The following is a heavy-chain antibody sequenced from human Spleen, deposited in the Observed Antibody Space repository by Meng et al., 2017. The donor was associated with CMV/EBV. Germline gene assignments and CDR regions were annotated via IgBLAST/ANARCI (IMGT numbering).Heavy chain of an antibody. CDR3: ARGGGLYDYGMDV. Sequence: GESLKISCAASGFTFSSHCMSWVRQAPGKGLEWVANIKQDGSETYYVDSVKGRFTISRDSAKNSLYLQMNSLRAEDTAVYYCARGGGLYDYGMDVWGQGTTVTVSS. D-gene: IGHD3-16*01. CDR1: GFTFSSHC. V-gene: IGHV3-7*01. J-gene: IGHJ6*02. CDR2: IKQDGSET.